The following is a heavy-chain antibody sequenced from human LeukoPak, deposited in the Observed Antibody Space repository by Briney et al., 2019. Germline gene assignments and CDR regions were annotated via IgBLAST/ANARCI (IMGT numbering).Heavy chain of an antibody. J-gene: IGHJ5*02. CDR2: ISYDGSNK. Sequence: GGSLRLSCAASGFSFSNYAMHWVRQAPGKGLEWVAVISYDGSNKYYADSVKGRFTISRDNSKNTLYVQMNSLRAEDTAVYYCARDGKYCSSITCYTGNWFDPWGQGTLVTVSS. CDR3: ARDGKYCSSITCYTGNWFDP. CDR1: GFSFSNYA. V-gene: IGHV3-30-3*01. D-gene: IGHD2-2*02.